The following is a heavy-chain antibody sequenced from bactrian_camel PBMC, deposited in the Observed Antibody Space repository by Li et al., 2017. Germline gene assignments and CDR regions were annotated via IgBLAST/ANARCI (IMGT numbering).Heavy chain of an antibody. CDR2: IDGPRDT. Sequence: DVQLVESGGGSVTAGGSLRLSCAASGDTASVACIGWFRQAPGKGHEGVAAIDGPRDTEYVDSVKGRFTISRDKMNENTLYLQMNDLKVEDAATYYCAAKNGPCGSVSWRAADTYNHWGQGTQVTVS. CDR1: GDTASVAC. CDR3: AAKNGPCGSVSWRAADTYNH. D-gene: IGHD3*01. J-gene: IGHJ4*01. V-gene: IGHV3S40*01.